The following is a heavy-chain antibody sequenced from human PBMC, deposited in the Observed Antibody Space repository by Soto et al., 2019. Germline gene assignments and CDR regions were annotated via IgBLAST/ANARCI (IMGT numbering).Heavy chain of an antibody. V-gene: IGHV3-30-3*01. CDR3: AREARFFSYFDY. D-gene: IGHD3-3*01. Sequence: PGGSLRLSCAASGFTFSSYAMHWVRQAPGKGLEWVAVISYDGSNKYYADSVKGRFTISRDNSKNTLYLQMNSLRAEDTAVYYCAREARFFSYFDYWGQGTLVTVSS. J-gene: IGHJ4*02. CDR1: GFTFSSYA. CDR2: ISYDGSNK.